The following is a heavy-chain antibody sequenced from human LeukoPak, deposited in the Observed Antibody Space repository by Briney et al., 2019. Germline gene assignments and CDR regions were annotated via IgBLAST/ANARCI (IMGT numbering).Heavy chain of an antibody. CDR3: ATIQIMVVPATLNY. D-gene: IGHD2-15*01. CDR2: IYYSGST. Sequence: PSETLCLTCTVSGGSISSSSYYWGWIRQPPGKGLEWIGSIYYSGSTYYNPSLKSRVTIFVETSKNQFSLNLSSVTAADTAVYYCATIQIMVVPATLNYWGQGTLVTVSS. V-gene: IGHV4-39*01. J-gene: IGHJ4*02. CDR1: GGSISSSSYY.